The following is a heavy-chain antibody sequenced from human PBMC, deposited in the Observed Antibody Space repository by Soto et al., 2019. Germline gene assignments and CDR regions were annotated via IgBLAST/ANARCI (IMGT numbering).Heavy chain of an antibody. CDR3: ARGGGKQWLVLRWFDP. D-gene: IGHD6-19*01. CDR2: INHSGST. CDR1: GGSFSGYY. V-gene: IGHV4-34*01. J-gene: IGHJ5*02. Sequence: QVQLQQWGAGLLKPSETLSLTCAVYGGSFSGYYWSWIRQPPGKGLEWIGEINHSGSTNYNPSLKSRVNISVDTSKNQFSLKLSSVPAAETAVYYCARGGGKQWLVLRWFDPWGQGTLVTVYS.